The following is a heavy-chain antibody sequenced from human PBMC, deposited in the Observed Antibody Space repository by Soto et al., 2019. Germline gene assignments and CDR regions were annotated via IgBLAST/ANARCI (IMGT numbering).Heavy chain of an antibody. J-gene: IGHJ4*02. V-gene: IGHV4-59*12. D-gene: IGHD2-15*01. CDR2: IYYTGST. Sequence: QVQLQESGPGLVKPSETLSLTCTVSGGSISSYDWSWIRQPPGKGLEWIGEIYYTGSTNYNPSLKSRVTVSVATSRNQFSLTLTSVTAADTAVYYCARFVPCSDGSCALDSWGQGTLVTVSS. CDR1: GGSISSYD. CDR3: ARFVPCSDGSCALDS.